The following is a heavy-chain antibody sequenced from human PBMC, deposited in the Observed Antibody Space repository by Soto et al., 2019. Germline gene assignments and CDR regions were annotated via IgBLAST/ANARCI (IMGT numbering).Heavy chain of an antibody. CDR1: GYTFTSYD. D-gene: IGHD6-13*01. CDR3: AREWSAAGHFYVMDV. Sequence: ASVKVSCKTSGYTFTSYDINWVRQAPGQGLEWVGWMNTNSDDTRSAQKFRGRLTLTRDKSMRAVYMKLSNLRPDDTAVYYCAREWSAAGHFYVMDVWGQGTTVTAP. J-gene: IGHJ6*02. CDR2: MNTNSDDT. V-gene: IGHV1-8*01.